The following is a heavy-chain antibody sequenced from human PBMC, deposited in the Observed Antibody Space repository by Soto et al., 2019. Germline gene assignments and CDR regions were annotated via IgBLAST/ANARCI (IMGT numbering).Heavy chain of an antibody. D-gene: IGHD3-16*01. J-gene: IGHJ4*02. CDR3: AREGGESSDGLYYFDS. CDR1: GGSTSSDNY. V-gene: IGHV4-30-4*01. Sequence: QVQLQESGPGLVKPSQTRSLTCTVSGGSTSSDNYWSWIRQPPGKGLEWIGHIYYSGNTDYKPSLKSRLAISIDTSKNQFSLKLSSVTAADTAVYFCAREGGESSDGLYYFDSWGQGSLVTVSS. CDR2: IYYSGNT.